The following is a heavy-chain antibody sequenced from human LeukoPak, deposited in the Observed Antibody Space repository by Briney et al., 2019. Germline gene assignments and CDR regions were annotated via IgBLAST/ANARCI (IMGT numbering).Heavy chain of an antibody. V-gene: IGHV3-7*04. CDR2: IHQDGNEK. Sequence: GGSLRLSCAASGFTFSTYWMSWVRQAPGKWLEWVANIHQDGNEKYYVDSVKGRFTISRDNAKNSLYLQMNSLRAEDTAVYYCARGDKFSGDYWGQRTLVTVSS. D-gene: IGHD2-15*01. CDR3: ARGDKFSGDY. J-gene: IGHJ4*02. CDR1: GFTFSTYW.